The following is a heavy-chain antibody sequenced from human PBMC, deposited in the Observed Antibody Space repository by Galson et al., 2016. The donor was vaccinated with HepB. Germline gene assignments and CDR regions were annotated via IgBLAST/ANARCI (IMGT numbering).Heavy chain of an antibody. CDR3: PLYCDNGRCNGDYAFYGLDF. V-gene: IGHV4-59*01. J-gene: IGHJ6*02. CDR2: IYYSGST. CDR1: GASISSYY. D-gene: IGHD2-8*01. Sequence: SETLSLTCTVSGASISSYYWSWIRQPPGKGLEWIGYIYYSGSTKYNPSLKSRVNIPVDTSKNQFSLKVSSVTAADTAGYSRPLYCDNGRCNGDYAFYGLDFWGQGTTVTVSS.